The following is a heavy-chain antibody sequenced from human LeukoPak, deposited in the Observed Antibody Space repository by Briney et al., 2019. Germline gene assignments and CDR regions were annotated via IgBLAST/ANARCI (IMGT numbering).Heavy chain of an antibody. CDR3: ARGGGYCSGGSCPPYYGMDV. CDR2: ISSSSSYI. V-gene: IGHV3-21*01. D-gene: IGHD2-15*01. Sequence: GGSLRLSCAASGFTFSSYSMNWVRQAPGKGLEWVSSISSSSSYIYYADSVKGRFAISRDNAKNSLYLQMNSLRAEDTAVHYCARGGGYCSGGSCPPYYGMDVWGQGTTVTVSS. J-gene: IGHJ6*02. CDR1: GFTFSSYS.